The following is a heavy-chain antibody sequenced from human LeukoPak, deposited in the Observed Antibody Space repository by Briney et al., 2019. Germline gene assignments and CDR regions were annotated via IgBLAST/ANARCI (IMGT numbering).Heavy chain of an antibody. CDR1: GFTFSSYA. V-gene: IGHV3-23*01. CDR2: ISGSGGST. Sequence: AGGSLRLSCAASGFTFSSYAMSWVRQAPGKGLEWVSAISGSGGSTYYADSVKGRFTITRDNSKNTLYLQMSSLRAEDTAVYYCAKNGYCSSTSCFSFDYWGQGTLVTVSS. D-gene: IGHD2-2*01. J-gene: IGHJ4*02. CDR3: AKNGYCSSTSCFSFDY.